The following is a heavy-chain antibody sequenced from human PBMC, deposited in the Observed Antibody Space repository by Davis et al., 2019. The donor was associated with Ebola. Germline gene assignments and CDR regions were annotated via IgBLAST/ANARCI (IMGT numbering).Heavy chain of an antibody. D-gene: IGHD3-3*01. Sequence: ASVKVSCKASGFILTNYAIHWVRQAPGQRLEWMGWVHGGNGNTKYSQRFQGRVTITTDTSASTVYLDLTSLRSDDTAVFYCARGGLWGTIFGASDGYYGMDVWGKGTTVTVSS. V-gene: IGHV1-3*01. CDR2: VHGGNGNT. J-gene: IGHJ6*04. CDR1: GFILTNYA. CDR3: ARGGLWGTIFGASDGYYGMDV.